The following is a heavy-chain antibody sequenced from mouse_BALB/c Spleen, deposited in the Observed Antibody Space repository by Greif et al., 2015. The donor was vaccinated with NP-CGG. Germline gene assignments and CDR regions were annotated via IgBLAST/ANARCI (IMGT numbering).Heavy chain of an antibody. CDR3: ARGKNYYAMDY. V-gene: IGHV1-67*01. CDR1: GYTFTDYA. J-gene: IGHJ4*01. CDR2: ISTYSGNT. Sequence: QVQLQQSGPELVRPGVSVKISCKGSGYTFTDYAMHWVKQSHAKGLEWIGVISTYSGNTNYNQKFKGKATMTVDKSSSTAYMELARLTSEDSAIYYCARGKNYYAMDYWGQGTSVTVSS.